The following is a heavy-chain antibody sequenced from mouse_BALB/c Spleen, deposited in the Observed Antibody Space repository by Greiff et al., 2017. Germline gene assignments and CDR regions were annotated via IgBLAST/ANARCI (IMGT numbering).Heavy chain of an antibody. CDR2: ISSGSSTI. Sequence: EVKVVESGGGLVQPGGSRKLSCAASGFTFSSFGMHWVRQAPEKGLEWVAYISSGSSTIYYADTVKGRFTISRDNPKNTLFLQMTSLRSEDTAMYYCAVYDVAWFAYWGQGTLVTVSA. J-gene: IGHJ3*01. D-gene: IGHD2-14*01. CDR3: AVYDVAWFAY. CDR1: GFTFSSFG. V-gene: IGHV5-17*02.